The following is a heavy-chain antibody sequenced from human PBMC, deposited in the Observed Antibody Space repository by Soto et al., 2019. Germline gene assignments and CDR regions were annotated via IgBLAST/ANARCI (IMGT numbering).Heavy chain of an antibody. CDR1: GFTFDDYA. V-gene: IGHV3-9*01. Sequence: EVPLVESGGGLVQPGRSLRLSCAASGFTFDDYAMHWVRQAPGKGLEWVSGISWEGGSIGYADSVKGRFTSSRDNAKNSLYLQMNSLRAEDTALYYCAKDHDEDFGYDLDYFNYWGQGTLVTVSS. J-gene: IGHJ4*02. CDR3: AKDHDEDFGYDLDYFNY. D-gene: IGHD5-12*01. CDR2: ISWEGGSI.